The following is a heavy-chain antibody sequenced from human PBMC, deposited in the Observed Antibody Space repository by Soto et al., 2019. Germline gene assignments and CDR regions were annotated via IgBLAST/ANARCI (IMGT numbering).Heavy chain of an antibody. CDR3: SLWQWLLPLHCYGGMDV. V-gene: IGHV6-1*01. Sequence: PSQTLSLTCAISGDNVSTNSGAWYWIRQSPSRGLEWLERTYYRSKSYNDYTVSVKSRVTIYPDTSKKQFSLQLNSVTPEDTALFYCSLWQWLLPLHCYGGMDVWGQGATVTLSS. D-gene: IGHD2-21*01. CDR1: GDNVSTNSGA. J-gene: IGHJ6*02. CDR2: TYYRSKSYN.